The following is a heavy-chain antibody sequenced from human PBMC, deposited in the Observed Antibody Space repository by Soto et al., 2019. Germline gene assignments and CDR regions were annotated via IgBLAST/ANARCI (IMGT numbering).Heavy chain of an antibody. CDR1: GYTFTSYA. V-gene: IGHV1-3*01. Sequence: ASVKVSCKASGYTFTSYAMHWVRQAPGQRLEWMGWINAGNGNTKYSQKFQGRVTITRDTSASTAYMELSSLRSEDTAVYYCARGWAARGVFDYWGQGSLVTGSS. D-gene: IGHD6-6*01. CDR2: INAGNGNT. CDR3: ARGWAARGVFDY. J-gene: IGHJ4*02.